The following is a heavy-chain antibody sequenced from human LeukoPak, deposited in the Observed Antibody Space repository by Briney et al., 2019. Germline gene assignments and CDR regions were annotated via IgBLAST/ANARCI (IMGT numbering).Heavy chain of an antibody. D-gene: IGHD3-10*01. CDR1: GGSFSGDF. V-gene: IGHV4-34*01. Sequence: SETLSLTCAVYGGSFSGDFWSWIRQSPGKGLEWIGEINHGGSTTYNPSLQSRVTISVDTSKSQFSLKLSSVTAADTAVYYCARMGLLWFGELPYYYMDVWGKGTTVTISS. J-gene: IGHJ6*03. CDR2: INHGGST. CDR3: ARMGLLWFGELPYYYMDV.